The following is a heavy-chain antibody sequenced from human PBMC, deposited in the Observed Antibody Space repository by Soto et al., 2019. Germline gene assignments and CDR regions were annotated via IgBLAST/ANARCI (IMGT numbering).Heavy chain of an antibody. CDR1: GFTLSRLP. V-gene: IGHV3-23*01. J-gene: IGHJ4*02. CDR2: ASDIEGRT. CDR3: AKEPPRKGYADY. Sequence: EVQLLESGGGLVQPGGSLRLSCAASGFTLSRLPLIWVAQAPGKGPEWVAAASDIEGRTYYADSVKGRFTISRDNSKNTVYLQMNSLRAEDTAIYYCAKEPPRKGYADYWGQGTQVTVSS. D-gene: IGHD1-1*01.